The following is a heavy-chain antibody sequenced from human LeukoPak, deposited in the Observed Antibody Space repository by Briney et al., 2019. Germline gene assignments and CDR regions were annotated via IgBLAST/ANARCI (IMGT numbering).Heavy chain of an antibody. D-gene: IGHD3-22*01. V-gene: IGHV1-69*04. CDR1: GGTFSSYA. CDR3: ARAQGTYYYDRSGNPIRY. J-gene: IGHJ4*02. CDR2: IIPILGIA. Sequence: EASVKVSCKASGGTFSSYAISWVRQAPGQGLEWMGRIIPILGIANYAQKFQGRVTITADKSTSTAYMELRSLRSDDTAVYYCARAQGTYYYDRSGNPIRYWGQGTLVTVSS.